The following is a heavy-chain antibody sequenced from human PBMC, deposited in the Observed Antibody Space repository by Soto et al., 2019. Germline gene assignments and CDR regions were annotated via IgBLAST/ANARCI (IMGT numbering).Heavy chain of an antibody. CDR1: GFTFSIYD. D-gene: IGHD5-18*01. CDR3: ARDVRDTAMVGVIRGMDV. CDR2: ISRSSSSSYI. J-gene: IGHJ6*02. Sequence: GGSLRLSCAASGFTFSIYDMNWVRQAPGKGLEWVSYISRSSSSSYIYYADSVKGRFTISRDNAKNSLYLQMNSLRAEDTAVYYCARDVRDTAMVGVIRGMDVWGQGTTVTVSS. V-gene: IGHV3-21*05.